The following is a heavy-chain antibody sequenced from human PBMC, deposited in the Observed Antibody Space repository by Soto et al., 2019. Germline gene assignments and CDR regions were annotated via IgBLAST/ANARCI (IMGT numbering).Heavy chain of an antibody. CDR1: GYTFTSHV. Sequence: QVPLVQSGAEVKKPGASVKVSCKASGYTFTSHVMHWVRQVPGQRLEWMGWINAGNGNTKYSQNFQGRVTITRDTSASTDYMELSSLRTEVRAVYYCARKALGYYYYVMDVWGQGTTVTVSS. CDR2: INAGNGNT. V-gene: IGHV1-3*01. J-gene: IGHJ6*02. D-gene: IGHD7-27*01. CDR3: ARKALGYYYYVMDV.